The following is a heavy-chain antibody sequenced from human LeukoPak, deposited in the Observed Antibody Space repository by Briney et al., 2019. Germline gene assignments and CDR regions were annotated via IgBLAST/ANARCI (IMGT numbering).Heavy chain of an antibody. J-gene: IGHJ4*02. V-gene: IGHV3-23*01. D-gene: IGHD5-18*01. CDR3: ASAGRGYSYGYFDY. Sequence: PGGSLRLSCAASGFTFSSYAMSWVRQAPGKGLEWVTAISGSGGSTYYADSVKGRFTISRDNSKNTLYLQMNSLRAEDTAVYYCASAGRGYSYGYFDYWGQGTLVTVSS. CDR1: GFTFSSYA. CDR2: ISGSGGST.